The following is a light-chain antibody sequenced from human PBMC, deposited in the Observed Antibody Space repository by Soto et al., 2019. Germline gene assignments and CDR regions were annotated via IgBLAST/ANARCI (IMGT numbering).Light chain of an antibody. CDR1: QGISRW. J-gene: IGKJ3*01. CDR3: QQTNSFPFT. Sequence: IQMTQSPSSVSASVGDRVTITFRASQGISRWLAWNHQKPGKALKLLIYTPSRLQRGVPSRFSGSGSGTDSTLTTSSLQPEDFATYYCQQTNSFPFTFGPGTKVDI. V-gene: IGKV1-12*01. CDR2: TPS.